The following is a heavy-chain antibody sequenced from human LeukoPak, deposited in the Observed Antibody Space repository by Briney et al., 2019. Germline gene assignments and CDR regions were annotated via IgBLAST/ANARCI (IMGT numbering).Heavy chain of an antibody. CDR1: GGSISSYS. J-gene: IGHJ4*02. D-gene: IGHD3-22*01. Sequence: SETLSLTCTVSGGSISSYSWSWIRQPPGKGLEWIGYIYHSGSTYYNPSLKSRVTISVDTSKNQFSLKLSSVTAADTAVYYCASRMYYYDSSGYYTHPFDYWGQGTLVTVSS. CDR3: ASRMYYYDSSGYYTHPFDY. CDR2: IYHSGST. V-gene: IGHV4-59*04.